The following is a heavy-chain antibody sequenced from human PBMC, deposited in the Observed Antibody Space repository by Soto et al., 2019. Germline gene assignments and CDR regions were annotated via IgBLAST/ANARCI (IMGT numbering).Heavy chain of an antibody. V-gene: IGHV3-23*01. Sequence: GGSLRLSCAASGFTFSSYAMSWVRQAPGKGLEWVSAIRGSGGSTYYADSVKGRFTISRDNSKNTLYLQMNSLRAEDTAVYCCAKDKHLLRVLEWLLLDYWGQGTLVTVSS. J-gene: IGHJ4*02. CDR1: GFTFSSYA. CDR3: AKDKHLLRVLEWLLLDY. CDR2: IRGSGGST. D-gene: IGHD3-3*01.